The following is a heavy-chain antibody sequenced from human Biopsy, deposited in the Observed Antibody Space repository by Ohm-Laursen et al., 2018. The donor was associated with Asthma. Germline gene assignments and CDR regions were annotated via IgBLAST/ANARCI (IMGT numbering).Heavy chain of an antibody. J-gene: IGHJ4*02. CDR2: HDHEEGGT. CDR3: ASDFPKDYVRYNFQF. D-gene: IGHD4-17*01. Sequence: SVKVSCKVSGYSLNDLSMHWVRQAPGQGLEWMGGHDHEEGGTVNARRFQGRVTMTEDTSTDTAYMELSSLSSDDTAVYYCASDFPKDYVRYNFQFWGQGTLVTVSS. V-gene: IGHV1-24*01. CDR1: GYSLNDLS.